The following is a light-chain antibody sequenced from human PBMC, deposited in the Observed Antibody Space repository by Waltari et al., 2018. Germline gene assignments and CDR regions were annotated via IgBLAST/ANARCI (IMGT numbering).Light chain of an antibody. CDR3: QQYSSFST. Sequence: DIQRTQSRSTLSASVRDRVTISCWASQSVGTWSAWYQQKPGKAPKLLIYMASSLDSGVPSRFSGSGSGTDFTLTISSLQPDDFATYSCQQYSSFSTFGQGTKV. CDR2: MAS. J-gene: IGKJ2*01. CDR1: QSVGTW. V-gene: IGKV1-5*03.